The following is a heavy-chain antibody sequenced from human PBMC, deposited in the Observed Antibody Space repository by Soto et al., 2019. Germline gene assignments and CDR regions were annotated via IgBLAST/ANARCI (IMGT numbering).Heavy chain of an antibody. J-gene: IGHJ4*02. V-gene: IGHV1-24*01. D-gene: IGHD2-2*01. Sequence: ASVKVSCKVSGYTLTELSMHWVRQAPGKGLEWMGGFDPEDGETIYAQKFQGRVTITRDTSASTAYMELSSLRSEDTAVYYCARGAPGGLYYFDYWGQGTLVTVSS. CDR3: ARGAPGGLYYFDY. CDR2: FDPEDGET. CDR1: GYTLTELS.